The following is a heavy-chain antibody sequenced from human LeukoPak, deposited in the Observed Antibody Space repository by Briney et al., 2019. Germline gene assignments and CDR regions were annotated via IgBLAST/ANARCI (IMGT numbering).Heavy chain of an antibody. CDR2: ISSSASTV. V-gene: IGHV3-48*03. CDR1: GFIFSSYE. Sequence: PGGSLRLSCPASGFIFSSYEMNWVRQAPGKGLEWVSYISSSASTVHYADSVKGRFTVSRDNAKNSLYLQMNSLRAEDTAVYYCARDPTYYYGSGTYSHYYGMDIWGQGTTVTVSS. J-gene: IGHJ6*02. D-gene: IGHD3-10*01. CDR3: ARDPTYYYGSGTYSHYYGMDI.